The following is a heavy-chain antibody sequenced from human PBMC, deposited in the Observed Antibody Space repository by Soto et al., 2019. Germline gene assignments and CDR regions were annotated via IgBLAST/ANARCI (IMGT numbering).Heavy chain of an antibody. CDR3: AKDVR. CDR2: IKGDGSEK. J-gene: IGHJ4*02. Sequence: EVHLVESGGDVVQPGGSLRLSCAASGFTFSRHWMSWVRQAPGKGLEWVANIKGDGSEKYYVDSVKGRFTISRDNAKNSLFLQMNSLRVEDTALYYCAKDVRWGQGTLVTVSS. CDR1: GFTFSRHW. V-gene: IGHV3-7*04.